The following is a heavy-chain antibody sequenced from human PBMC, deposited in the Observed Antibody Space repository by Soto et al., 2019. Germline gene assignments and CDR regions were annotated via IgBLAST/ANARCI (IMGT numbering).Heavy chain of an antibody. D-gene: IGHD6-6*01. J-gene: IGHJ4*02. Sequence: EVQLLDSGGGLVQPGGSLRLSCAASGFRFSSKAMSWVRQAPGKGLEWVSIISGSGSSTYYTDSLTGRFTISRDNSKNMVYLEMNYLRAEDTAVYYCAKENGFQFVNFGASGFDYWGQGSLVSVSS. CDR2: ISGSGSST. CDR1: GFRFSSKA. CDR3: AKENGFQFVNFGASGFDY. V-gene: IGHV3-23*01.